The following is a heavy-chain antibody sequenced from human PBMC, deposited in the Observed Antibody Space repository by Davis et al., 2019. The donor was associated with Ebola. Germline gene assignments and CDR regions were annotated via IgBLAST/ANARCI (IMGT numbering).Heavy chain of an antibody. V-gene: IGHV4-39*01. J-gene: IGHJ5*02. CDR1: GGSISSSSYY. D-gene: IGHD2-15*01. Sequence: PSETLSLTCTVSGGSISSSSYYWGWIRQPPGKGLEWIGSIYYSGSTYYNPSLKSRVTISVDTSKNQFSLKLSSVTAADTAVYYCARHVGTRNIVVVVAATPWFDPWGQGTLVTVSS. CDR3: ARHVGTRNIVVVVAATPWFDP. CDR2: IYYSGST.